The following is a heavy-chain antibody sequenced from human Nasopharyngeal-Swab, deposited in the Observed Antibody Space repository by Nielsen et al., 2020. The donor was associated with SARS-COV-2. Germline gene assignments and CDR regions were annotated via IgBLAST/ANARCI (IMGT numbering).Heavy chain of an antibody. CDR3: ARARDRVTIFGVVRDWFDP. V-gene: IGHV4-38-2*02. D-gene: IGHD3-3*01. Sequence: SETLSLTCTVSGYSISSGYYWGWIRQPPGKGLEWIGNIYLSGSTFYNPSLKSRVTISVDTSKNQFSLKLSSVTAADTAVYYCARARDRVTIFGVVRDWFDPWGQGTLVTVSS. CDR1: GYSISSGYY. CDR2: IYLSGST. J-gene: IGHJ5*02.